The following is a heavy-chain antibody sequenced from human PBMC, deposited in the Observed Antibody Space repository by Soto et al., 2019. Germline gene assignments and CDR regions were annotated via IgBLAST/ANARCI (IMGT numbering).Heavy chain of an antibody. CDR3: SMVDNYVAPPPRDV. V-gene: IGHV1-18*01. D-gene: IGHD3-16*01. CDR2: ISPYSGNT. CDR1: GYIFVNYG. Sequence: QVQLVQSGDEVRKPGSSVKVSCKASGYIFVNYGIAWVRQAPGQGLEWMGWISPYSGNTHYASKVQGRLTITTDTSTSTAYIDLGSLASDETAVYYCSMVDNYVAPPPRDVWGQGTTVTVSS. J-gene: IGHJ6*02.